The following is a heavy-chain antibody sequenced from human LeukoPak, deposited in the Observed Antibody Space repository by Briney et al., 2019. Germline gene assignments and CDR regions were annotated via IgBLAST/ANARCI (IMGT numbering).Heavy chain of an antibody. CDR2: ISSSGSTI. CDR1: GFTFSSYE. J-gene: IGHJ6*03. D-gene: IGHD6-13*01. CDR3: ARVFYSRSNYYYYYMDV. V-gene: IGHV3-48*03. Sequence: GGSLRLSCAASGFTFSSYEMNWVREALGKGLGWVSYISSSGSTIYYADSVKGRFTISRDNAKNSLYLQMNSLRAEDTAVYYCARVFYSRSNYYYYYMDVWGKGTTVTVSS.